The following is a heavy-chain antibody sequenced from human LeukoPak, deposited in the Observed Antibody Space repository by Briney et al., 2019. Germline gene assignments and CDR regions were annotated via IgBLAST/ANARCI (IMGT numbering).Heavy chain of an antibody. J-gene: IGHJ4*02. CDR3: ARGYGSGEDGDY. CDR1: GFTFDDYG. V-gene: IGHV3-20*04. CDR2: INWNGGST. D-gene: IGHD3-10*01. Sequence: GSLRLSCAASGFTFDDYGMSWVRQAPGKGLEWVSGINWNGGSTGYADSVKGRFTTSRDNAKNSLYLQMNSLRAEDTALYYCARGYGSGEDGDYLGQGTLVTVSS.